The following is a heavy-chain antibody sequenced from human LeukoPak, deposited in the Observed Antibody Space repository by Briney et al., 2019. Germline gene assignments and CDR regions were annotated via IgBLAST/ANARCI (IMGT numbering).Heavy chain of an antibody. CDR2: ISWNSASI. Sequence: GGSLGSSCAASGFTFDIFAMNGVGQAPGKGLGWVSGISWNSASIGYADSVKGRFTISRDNAKNSLYLQMNSLRAEDTALYYCAKSSGSYGAFDIWGQGTMVTVSS. V-gene: IGHV3-9*01. CDR3: AKSSGSYGAFDI. CDR1: GFTFDIFA. J-gene: IGHJ3*02. D-gene: IGHD1-26*01.